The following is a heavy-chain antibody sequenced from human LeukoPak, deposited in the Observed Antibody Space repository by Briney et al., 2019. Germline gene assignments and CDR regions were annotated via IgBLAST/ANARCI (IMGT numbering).Heavy chain of an antibody. V-gene: IGHV4-39*01. CDR3: ASVWFGELSLGP. CDR2: IYYSGST. Sequence: SETLSLTCTVSGGSISSSSYYWGWIRQPPGKGLEWIGSIYYSGSTYYNPSLKSRVTISVDTSKNQFSLKLSSVTAADTAVYYCASVWFGELSLGPWGQGALVTVSS. J-gene: IGHJ5*02. D-gene: IGHD3-10*01. CDR1: GGSISSSSYY.